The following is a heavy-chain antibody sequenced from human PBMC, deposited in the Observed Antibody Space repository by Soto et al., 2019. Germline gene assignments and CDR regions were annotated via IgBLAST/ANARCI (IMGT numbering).Heavy chain of an antibody. CDR3: ARAGHPQYDFCSGYLLDY. CDR2: IHNTGST. D-gene: IGHD3-3*01. Sequence: QVQLQESGPGLVKPSQTLSLTCTVSGDSISSGDNYWTWIRQTPGKGLEWIGNIHNTGSTYYNPSLKSRIIISIDTSKNQLSLSLTSVAAADTAVYYCARAGHPQYDFCSGYLLDYWGRGTLVTVSS. J-gene: IGHJ4*02. CDR1: GDSISSGDNY. V-gene: IGHV4-30-4*01.